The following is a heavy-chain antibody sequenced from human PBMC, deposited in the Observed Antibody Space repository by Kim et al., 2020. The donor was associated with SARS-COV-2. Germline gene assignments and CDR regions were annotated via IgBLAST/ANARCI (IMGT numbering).Heavy chain of an antibody. CDR2: IYYSGST. D-gene: IGHD6-13*01. Sequence: SETLSLTCTVSGGSISRYYWSWIRQPPGKGLEWIGYIYYSGSTNYNPSLKSRVTISVDTSKNQFSLKLSSVTAADTAVYYCAREGAAAGTIYGMDVWGQGTTVTVSS. V-gene: IGHV4-59*01. CDR3: AREGAAAGTIYGMDV. J-gene: IGHJ6*02. CDR1: GGSISRYY.